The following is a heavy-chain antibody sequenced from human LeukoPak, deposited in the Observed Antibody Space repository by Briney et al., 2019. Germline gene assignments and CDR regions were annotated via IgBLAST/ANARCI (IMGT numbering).Heavy chain of an antibody. Sequence: GGSLRLSCAASGFTISGFWMHWVRHVPGEGLVWVARMNSAGTTINYADSVKGRFTISRDNVRNTLHLQMNNLSLEDAAVYFCIREVQVRASASLGLWGRGTLVTVS. V-gene: IGHV3-74*01. D-gene: IGHD1-1*01. CDR1: GFTISGFW. CDR3: IREVQVRASASLGL. CDR2: MNSAGTTI. J-gene: IGHJ4*01.